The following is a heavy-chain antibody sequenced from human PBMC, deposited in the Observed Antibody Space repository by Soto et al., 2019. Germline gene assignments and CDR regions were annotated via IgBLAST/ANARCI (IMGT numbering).Heavy chain of an antibody. Sequence: ETPSLNCTVPGGSIRSYYWGWIRQPPGKGLEWIGYIYYSGSTNYNPSLKNRVTISVDTSKNQFSLKLSSVTAADTAVYYCASDGPETWFDPSGQGTLDIVSS. CDR1: GGSIRSYY. V-gene: IGHV4-59*01. CDR2: IYYSGST. J-gene: IGHJ5*02. CDR3: ASDGPETWFDP.